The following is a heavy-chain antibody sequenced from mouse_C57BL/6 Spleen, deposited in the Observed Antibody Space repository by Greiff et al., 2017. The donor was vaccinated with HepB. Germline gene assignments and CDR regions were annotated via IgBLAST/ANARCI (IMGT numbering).Heavy chain of an antibody. CDR3: ARKETGAFDY. J-gene: IGHJ2*01. V-gene: IGHV1-82*01. CDR1: GYAFSSSW. D-gene: IGHD4-1*01. CDR2: IYPGDGDT. Sequence: QVTLKVSGPELVKPGASVKISCKASGYAFSSSWMNWVKQRPGKGLEWIGRIYPGDGDTNYNGKFKGKATLTADKSSSTAYMQLSSLTSEDSAVYFCARKETGAFDYWGQGTTLTVSS.